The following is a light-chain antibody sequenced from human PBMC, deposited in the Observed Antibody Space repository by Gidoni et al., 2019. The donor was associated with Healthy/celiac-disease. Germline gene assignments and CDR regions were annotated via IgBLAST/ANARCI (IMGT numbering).Light chain of an antibody. V-gene: IGKV3-11*01. CDR2: DAS. J-gene: IGKJ4*01. Sequence: ESVLTQSPATQSWSPGERATLSCRASQSVSSYLAWYQQKPGQAPRLLIYDASIRATGIPARFSGSGSGTDFTLPIRSLEPDDFAVYYCQQRSNWLALTFGGGTKVEIK. CDR1: QSVSSY. CDR3: QQRSNWLALT.